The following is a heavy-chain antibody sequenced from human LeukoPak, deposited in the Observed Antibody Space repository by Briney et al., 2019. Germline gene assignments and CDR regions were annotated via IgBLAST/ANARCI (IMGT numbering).Heavy chain of an antibody. V-gene: IGHV3-7*01. CDR1: GFTFSSYW. CDR2: IKQDGSEK. CDR3: ARDRLGSIAAAGPDAFDI. Sequence: GGSLRLSCAATGFTFSSYWMTWVRQTPGKGLEWVANIKQDGSEKYYVDSVKGRFTISRDNAKNSLYLQMNSLRAEDTAVYYCARDRLGSIAAAGPDAFDIWGQGTMVTVSS. D-gene: IGHD6-13*01. J-gene: IGHJ3*02.